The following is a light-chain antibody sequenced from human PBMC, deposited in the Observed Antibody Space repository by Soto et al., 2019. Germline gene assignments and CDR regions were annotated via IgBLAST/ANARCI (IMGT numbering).Light chain of an antibody. V-gene: IGLV2-14*01. CDR1: SRDVGAYNY. CDR2: EVS. Sequence: QSALTQPRSVSGSPGQSVTISCTGTSRDVGAYNYVSWYQQHPGKAPKLIIYEVSNRPSGVSNRFSGSKSGNTASLTISGLQAEDEADYYCSSYTSSSTVVFGGGTKLTVL. CDR3: SSYTSSSTVV. J-gene: IGLJ2*01.